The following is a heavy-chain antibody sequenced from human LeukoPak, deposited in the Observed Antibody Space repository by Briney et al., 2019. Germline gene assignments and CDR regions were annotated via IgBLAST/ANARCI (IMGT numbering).Heavy chain of an antibody. CDR2: IYHSGST. V-gene: IGHV4-38-2*02. CDR3: ARQPGAIDY. CDR1: GYSISSGYY. Sequence: SETLSLTCTVSGYSISSGYYWGWIRQPPGKGLEWIGSIYHSGSTYYNPSLKSRVTISVDTSKNQFSLKLSSVTAADTAVYYCARQPGAIDYWGQGILVTVSS. J-gene: IGHJ4*02.